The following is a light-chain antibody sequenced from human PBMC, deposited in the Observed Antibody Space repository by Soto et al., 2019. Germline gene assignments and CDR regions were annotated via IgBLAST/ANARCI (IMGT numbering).Light chain of an antibody. CDR1: SIGTKS. CDR3: QVWNGRSFQGV. Sequence: SSALTQPPSVSVAPGQTASIACGGDSIGTKSVNWYQQRPGQAPVVVVYDDSDRPTGIPERFSGSNSGNTATLTISRVEAGDEADYYCQVWNGRSFQGVFGPGTKVTVL. CDR2: DDS. V-gene: IGLV3-21*02. J-gene: IGLJ1*01.